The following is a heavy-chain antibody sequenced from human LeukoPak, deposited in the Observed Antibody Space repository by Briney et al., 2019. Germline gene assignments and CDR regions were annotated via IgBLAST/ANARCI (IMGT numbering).Heavy chain of an antibody. D-gene: IGHD1-7*01. V-gene: IGHV4-4*07. J-gene: IGHJ3*02. CDR1: GGSISSYY. Sequence: PSETLSLTCTVSGGSISSYYWSWIRQPARKGLEWIGRIFTSGSTKYNPSLKSRVTISVDTSKNQFSLKLSSVTAADTAVYYCARGPVGGTTYNDGDAFDIWGQGTMVTVSS. CDR3: ARGPVGGTTYNDGDAFDI. CDR2: IFTSGST.